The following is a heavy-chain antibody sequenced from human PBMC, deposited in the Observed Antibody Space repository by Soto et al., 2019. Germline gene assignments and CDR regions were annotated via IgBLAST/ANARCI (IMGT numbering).Heavy chain of an antibody. CDR1: GGSFSGYY. J-gene: IGHJ4*02. D-gene: IGHD6-6*01. Sequence: SETLSLTCAVYGGSFSGYYWSWIRQPPGKGLEWIGEINHSGSTNYNPSLKSRVTISVDTSKNQFSLKLSSVTAADTAVYYCARTGPIAARRDYFDYWGQGTLVTVSS. CDR3: ARTGPIAARRDYFDY. V-gene: IGHV4-34*01. CDR2: INHSGST.